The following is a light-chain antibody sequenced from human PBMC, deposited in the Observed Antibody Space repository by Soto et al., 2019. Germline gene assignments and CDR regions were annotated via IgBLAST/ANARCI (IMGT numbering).Light chain of an antibody. J-gene: IGKJ1*01. Sequence: IWMTQSPSLLSASTGDRVTITCRASQGISSYLAWYQQKPGKAPKLLIYAASTLQSGVPSRFSGSGSGTDFTLTISSLQPEDFATYYCQQLNSYPPTFGQGTKVDI. CDR2: AAS. V-gene: IGKV1-9*01. CDR3: QQLNSYPPT. CDR1: QGISSY.